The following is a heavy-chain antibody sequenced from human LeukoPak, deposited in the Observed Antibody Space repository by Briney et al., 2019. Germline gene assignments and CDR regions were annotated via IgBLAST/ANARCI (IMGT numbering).Heavy chain of an antibody. CDR2: ISAYNGNT. CDR3: ASSSGAKEGDYRRSRDWFDP. D-gene: IGHD4-17*01. CDR1: GYSFTSYG. V-gene: IGHV1-18*01. Sequence: ASVKVSCKASGYSFTSYGISWVRQAPGQGLEWMGWISAYNGNTKYAQNLQGRATMTTDTSTSTAYMELRSLRSDDTAVYYCASSSGAKEGDYRRSRDWFDPWGQGTLVTVSS. J-gene: IGHJ5*02.